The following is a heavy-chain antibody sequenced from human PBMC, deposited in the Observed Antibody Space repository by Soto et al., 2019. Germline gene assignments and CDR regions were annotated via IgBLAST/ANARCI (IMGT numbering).Heavy chain of an antibody. D-gene: IGHD2-2*01. CDR1: GFTFSSYG. CDR2: ISYDGSNK. J-gene: IGHJ4*02. Sequence: GGSLRLSCAASGFTFSSYGMHWVRQAPGKGLEWVAVISYDGSNKYYADSVKGRFTISRDNSKNTLYLQMNSLRAEDTAVYYCATEHDCSSTSCYGILFDYWGQGT. CDR3: ATEHDCSSTSCYGILFDY. V-gene: IGHV3-30*03.